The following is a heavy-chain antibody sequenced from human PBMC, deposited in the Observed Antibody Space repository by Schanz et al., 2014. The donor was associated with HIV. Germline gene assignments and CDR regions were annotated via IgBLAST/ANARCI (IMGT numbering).Heavy chain of an antibody. CDR1: GFTFSSYG. Sequence: QVQLLESGGGVVQPGRSLRLSCAVSGFTFSSYGMHWVRQAPGKGLEWVAVISYDGSNKYYADSVKGRFTISRDNSKNTLYLQMSSLRVEDTAVYYCAKGRGTYSSGYYDPPDYWGQGTLVTVSS. J-gene: IGHJ4*02. CDR2: ISYDGSNK. CDR3: AKGRGTYSSGYYDPPDY. D-gene: IGHD3-22*01. V-gene: IGHV3-30*18.